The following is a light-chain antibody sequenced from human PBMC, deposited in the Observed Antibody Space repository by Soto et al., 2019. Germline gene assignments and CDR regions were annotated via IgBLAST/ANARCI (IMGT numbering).Light chain of an antibody. CDR2: GAS. Sequence: EIVMTQSPATLSVSPGERATLSCRASQSVSSNLAWYQQKPGQATRLLIYGASTRATGIPARFSGSGSGTEFTLTISILQSEDFAVYYCQQCNNWPPVTFGQGTKLEIK. V-gene: IGKV3-15*01. CDR1: QSVSSN. CDR3: QQCNNWPPVT. J-gene: IGKJ2*01.